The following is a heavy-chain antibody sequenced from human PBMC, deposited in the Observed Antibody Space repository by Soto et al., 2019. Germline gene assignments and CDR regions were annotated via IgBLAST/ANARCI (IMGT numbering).Heavy chain of an antibody. J-gene: IGHJ6*02. D-gene: IGHD3-10*01. CDR1: GYRFSNYW. Sequence: GESLKISCKGSGYRFSNYWIGWVRQMPGKGLEWMGIIYPGESETRYSPSFQGQVTISVDKSISTAYLQWSSLTASDTAMFYCARVGDHYGAGSNRPYFYYYGMDVWGHGTTGTVSS. CDR2: IYPGESET. V-gene: IGHV5-51*01. CDR3: ARVGDHYGAGSNRPYFYYYGMDV.